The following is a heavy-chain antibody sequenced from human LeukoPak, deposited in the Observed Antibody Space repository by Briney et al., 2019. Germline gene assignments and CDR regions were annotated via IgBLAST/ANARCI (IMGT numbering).Heavy chain of an antibody. CDR1: GHTLTELS. CDR2: FDPEDGET. Sequence: ASMKVSCKVSGHTLTELSMHWVRQAPGKGLEWMGGFDPEDGETIYAQKFQGRVTMTEDTSTDTAYMELSSLRSEDTAVYYCAKTYHDYGDYYGMDVWGQGTTGTVS. V-gene: IGHV1-24*01. CDR3: AKTYHDYGDYYGMDV. J-gene: IGHJ6*02. D-gene: IGHD4-17*01.